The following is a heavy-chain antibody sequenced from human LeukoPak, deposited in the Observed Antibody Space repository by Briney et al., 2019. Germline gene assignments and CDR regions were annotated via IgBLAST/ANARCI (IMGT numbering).Heavy chain of an antibody. CDR1: GFTFSGYY. Sequence: PGGSLRLSCVASGFTFSGYYMSWVRQAPGKGPEWVANIKQDGNDKSYMDSVKGRFTISRDNTKNSLYLQMNSLRGEDTAVYYCARDRRAAETPYNWFDPWGQGTLVTVSS. CDR3: ARDRRAAETPYNWFDP. V-gene: IGHV3-7*01. J-gene: IGHJ5*02. CDR2: IKQDGNDK. D-gene: IGHD2-15*01.